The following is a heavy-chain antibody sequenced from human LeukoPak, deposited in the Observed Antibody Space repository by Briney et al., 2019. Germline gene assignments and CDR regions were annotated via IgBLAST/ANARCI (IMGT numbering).Heavy chain of an antibody. D-gene: IGHD3-10*01. V-gene: IGHV3-11*04. Sequence: GGSLRLSCAASGFTFSDYYMSWIRQAPGKGLEWVSYISSSGSTIYYADSVKGRFTISRDNAKNSLYLQMNSLRAEDTAVYYCARDRVTMVRGVITNYYYYGMDVWGQGTTVTVSS. CDR3: ARDRVTMVRGVITNYYYYGMDV. J-gene: IGHJ6*02. CDR1: GFTFSDYY. CDR2: ISSSGSTI.